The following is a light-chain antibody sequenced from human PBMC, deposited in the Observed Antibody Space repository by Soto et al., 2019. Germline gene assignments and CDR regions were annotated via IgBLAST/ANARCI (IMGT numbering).Light chain of an antibody. V-gene: IGKV3-20*01. CDR3: QHYDSSRT. Sequence: EIVMTQSPATLSVSPGERATLSCRASQSFNSNYLAWYQQKPGQAPRLLIYGASSRATGIPDRFSGSGSGTDFTLTISRLEPEDFAVYYCQHYDSSRTFGQGTKVDIK. CDR2: GAS. J-gene: IGKJ1*01. CDR1: QSFNSNY.